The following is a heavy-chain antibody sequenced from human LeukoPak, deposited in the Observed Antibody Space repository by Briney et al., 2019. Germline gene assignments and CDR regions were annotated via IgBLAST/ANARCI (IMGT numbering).Heavy chain of an antibody. CDR3: ASLSIVVVPAATLTDY. CDR2: ISYDGSNK. D-gene: IGHD2-2*01. Sequence: GGSLRLSCAASGFTFSSYAMHWVRQAPGKGLEWVAVISYDGSNKYYADSAKGRFTISRDNSKNTLYLQMNSLRAEDTAVYYCASLSIVVVPAATLTDYWGQGTLVTVSS. J-gene: IGHJ4*02. V-gene: IGHV3-30-3*01. CDR1: GFTFSSYA.